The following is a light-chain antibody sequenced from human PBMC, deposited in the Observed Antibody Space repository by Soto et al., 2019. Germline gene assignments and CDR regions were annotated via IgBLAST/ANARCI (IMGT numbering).Light chain of an antibody. V-gene: IGLV3-1*01. Sequence: SYELIQSPSVSVSPGQTASITCSGDKLRSQYASWYQQKPGQSPLLVIYEDNKRPSGIPERFSGSNSWNTATLTISGTQAMDEADYYCQAWDSNTVVFGGGTKVTVL. CDR3: QAWDSNTVV. CDR2: EDN. J-gene: IGLJ2*01. CDR1: KLRSQY.